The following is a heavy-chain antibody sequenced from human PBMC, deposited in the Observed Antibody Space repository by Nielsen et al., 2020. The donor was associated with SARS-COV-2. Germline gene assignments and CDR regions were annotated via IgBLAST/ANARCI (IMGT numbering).Heavy chain of an antibody. CDR3: AKDPQNCSGGSCYPGGVDY. CDR2: ISYDGSNK. J-gene: IGHJ4*02. D-gene: IGHD2-15*01. V-gene: IGHV3-30-3*02. Sequence: WIRQPPGKGLQWVAVISYDGSNKYYADSVRGRFTLSRDNSKNTLYLQMNSLRAEDTAVYYCAKDPQNCSGGSCYPGGVDYWGQGTLVTVSS.